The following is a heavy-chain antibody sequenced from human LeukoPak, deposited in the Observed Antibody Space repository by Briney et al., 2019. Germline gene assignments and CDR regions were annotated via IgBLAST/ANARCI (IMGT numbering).Heavy chain of an antibody. D-gene: IGHD3-10*01. V-gene: IGHV3-23*01. J-gene: IGHJ4*02. CDR2: FSGSGGRT. CDR3: AKSEYYYGSGSYVTLGDY. CDR1: GFTFSNYG. Sequence: GGSLRLSCVASGFTFSNYGMSWVRQAPGKGLEWVSAFSGSGGRTYYAESVKGRFTISRDNSKNTLYLHISSLRAEDTAVYYCAKSEYYYGSGSYVTLGDYWGQGTLVTVSS.